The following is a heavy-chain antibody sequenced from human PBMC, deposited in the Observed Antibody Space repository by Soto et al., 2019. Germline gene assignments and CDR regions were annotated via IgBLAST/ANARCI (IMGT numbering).Heavy chain of an antibody. CDR1: GGSLSSSSW. CDR3: VHHGGDPYYHDF. Sequence: QVQLQESGPGLVNPSGTLSLTCAVSGGSLSSSSWWSWVRQPPGKALEWLGEIYYSGSTKYNPSLNGRVTISADQSKNDFSLRLSSVTAADTAVYYCVHHGGDPYYHDFWGQGMLVTVSS. V-gene: IGHV4-4*02. D-gene: IGHD4-17*01. CDR2: IYYSGST. J-gene: IGHJ4*02.